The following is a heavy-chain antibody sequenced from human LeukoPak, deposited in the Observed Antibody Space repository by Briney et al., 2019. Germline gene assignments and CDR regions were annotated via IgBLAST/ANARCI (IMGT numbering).Heavy chain of an antibody. Sequence: GESLKISCKGAGYSFTNYWVAWVRQMPGNGLEWMGIIYPGDSQNRYSPSFQGQVTISADKSFSTAYLQWSSLKASDTAMYYCARGASGGYSWFDYWGQGTLVTVSS. V-gene: IGHV5-51*01. CDR1: GYSFTNYW. D-gene: IGHD1-26*01. CDR2: IYPGDSQN. CDR3: ARGASGGYSWFDY. J-gene: IGHJ4*02.